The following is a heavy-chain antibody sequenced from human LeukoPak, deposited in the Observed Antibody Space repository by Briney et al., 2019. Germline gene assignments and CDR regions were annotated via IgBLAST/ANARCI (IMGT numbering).Heavy chain of an antibody. CDR2: IYYSGST. CDR1: GGSISSYY. D-gene: IGHD4-17*01. V-gene: IGHV4-59*08. CDR3: ASTAVTTRLNFDY. J-gene: IGHJ4*02. Sequence: KPSETLSLTCTVSGGSISSYYWSWIRQPPGKGLEWIGYIYYSGSTNYNPSLKSRVTISVDTSKNQFSLKLNSVTAADTAVYYCASTAVTTRLNFDYWGQGTLVTVSS.